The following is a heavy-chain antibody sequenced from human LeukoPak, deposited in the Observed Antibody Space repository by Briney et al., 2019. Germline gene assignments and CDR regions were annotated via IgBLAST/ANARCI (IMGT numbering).Heavy chain of an antibody. CDR2: IYYSGST. CDR1: GGSISSYY. J-gene: IGHJ5*02. V-gene: IGHV4-59*01. CDR3: AGYYDSSGYYAP. D-gene: IGHD3-22*01. Sequence: SETLSLACTVSGGSISSYYWSWIRQPPGKGLEWIGYIYYSGSTNYNPSLKSRVTISVDTSKNQFSLRLSSVTAADTAVYYCAGYYDSSGYYAPWGQGTLVTVSS.